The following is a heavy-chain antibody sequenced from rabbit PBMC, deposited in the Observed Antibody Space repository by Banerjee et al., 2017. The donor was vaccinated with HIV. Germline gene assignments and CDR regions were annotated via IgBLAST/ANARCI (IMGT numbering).Heavy chain of an antibody. CDR1: EFDFSRYG. CDR3: ARDLAAVTGWNFGL. V-gene: IGHV1S47*01. D-gene: IGHD7-1*01. Sequence: QEQLVESGGGLVQPGGSLKLSCKASEFDFSRYGVSWVRQAPGKGLEYIGYITYDGRTYYASWVNGRFSISRENTQNTVSLQMNSLTAADTATYFCARDLAAVTGWNFGLWGPGTLVTVS. CDR2: ITYDGRT. J-gene: IGHJ4*01.